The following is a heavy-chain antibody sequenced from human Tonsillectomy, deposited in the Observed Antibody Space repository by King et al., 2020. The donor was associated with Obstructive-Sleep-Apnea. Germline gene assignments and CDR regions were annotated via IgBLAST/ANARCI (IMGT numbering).Heavy chain of an antibody. V-gene: IGHV3-23*04. CDR3: AKIDYGDYVSFDY. D-gene: IGHD4-17*01. CDR2: ISDSGGST. J-gene: IGHJ4*02. Sequence: VQLVESGGGLVQPGGSLRLSCAASGFTFNSYAMSWVRQAPGKGLEWVSTISDSGGSTYYTDSVKGRFTISGDNSKNTRYLQMNSLRAEDTAVYYCAKIDYGDYVSFDYWGQGTLVTVSS. CDR1: GFTFNSYA.